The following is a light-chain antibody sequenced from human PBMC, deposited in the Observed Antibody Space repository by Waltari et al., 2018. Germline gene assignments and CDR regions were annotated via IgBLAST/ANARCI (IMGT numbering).Light chain of an antibody. J-gene: IGKJ5*01. Sequence: EIVMTQSPATLSVSPGERATLSCRASQSVSSDLAWYQQKPGQAPLLLIYGASTRATGLPARFSGSGSGTEFTLTISSLQSEDFAVYYCQQYNNWPTTFGQGTRLEIK. CDR2: GAS. CDR3: QQYNNWPTT. V-gene: IGKV3-15*01. CDR1: QSVSSD.